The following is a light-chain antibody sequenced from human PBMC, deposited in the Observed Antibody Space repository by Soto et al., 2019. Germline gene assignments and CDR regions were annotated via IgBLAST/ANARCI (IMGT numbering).Light chain of an antibody. Sequence: QSVLTQPPSVSGAPGQRVTISCTGSSSNIGAGYDVQWYQQLPGTAPKLLIYGNNKRPSGVPDRFSGSKSGTSASLAITGLQAEDEADYYCQSYDSSLSAYVVFGGGTKLTVL. J-gene: IGLJ2*01. V-gene: IGLV1-40*01. CDR2: GNN. CDR1: SSNIGAGYD. CDR3: QSYDSSLSAYVV.